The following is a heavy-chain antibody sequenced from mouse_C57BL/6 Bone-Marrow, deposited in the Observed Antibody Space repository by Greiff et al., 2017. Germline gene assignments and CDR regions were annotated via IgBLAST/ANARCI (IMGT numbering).Heavy chain of an antibody. Sequence: VKLMESGAELVKPGASVKMSCKASGYTFTTYPIEWMKQNHGKSLEWIGNFHPYNDDTKYNEKFKGKATLTVEQSSNTVYLELSRLTSDDSAVYYCARSTTLFCCFDYWGQGTTLTVSS. CDR2: FHPYNDDT. V-gene: IGHV1-47*01. J-gene: IGHJ2*01. CDR1: GYTFTTYP. CDR3: ARSTTLFCCFDY. D-gene: IGHD5-5*01.